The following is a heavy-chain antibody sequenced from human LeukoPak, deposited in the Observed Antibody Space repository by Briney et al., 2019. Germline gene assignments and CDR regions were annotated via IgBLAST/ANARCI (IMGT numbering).Heavy chain of an antibody. Sequence: PGGSLRLSCAASGFAFSSHSMKWVRQAPGKGLEWVSSISSASSYKYHADSVKGRFTISRDNAKNSVYLQMNNLRAEDTAVYYCAKGIIGWSWTDSSGSDYWGQGTLVTVSS. D-gene: IGHD6-19*01. CDR1: GFAFSSHS. CDR3: AKGIIGWSWTDSSGSDY. V-gene: IGHV3-21*04. CDR2: ISSASSYK. J-gene: IGHJ4*02.